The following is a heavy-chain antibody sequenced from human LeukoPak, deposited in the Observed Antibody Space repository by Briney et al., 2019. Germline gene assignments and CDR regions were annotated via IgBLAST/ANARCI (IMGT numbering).Heavy chain of an antibody. CDR1: GFTFSSYW. CDR2: IKQDGSEK. D-gene: IGHD1/OR15-1a*01. J-gene: IGHJ6*03. CDR3: ARSYGTTGVYYYYYMDV. Sequence: GGSLRLSCAASGFTFSSYWMSWVRQAPGKGLEWVANIKQDGSEKYYVDSVKGRFTISRDNANNSLYLQMNSLRAEDTAVYYCARSYGTTGVYYYYYMDVWGKGTTVTVSS. V-gene: IGHV3-7*01.